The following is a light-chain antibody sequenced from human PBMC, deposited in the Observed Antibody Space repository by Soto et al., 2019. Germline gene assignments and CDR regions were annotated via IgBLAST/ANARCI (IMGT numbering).Light chain of an antibody. J-gene: IGLJ1*01. CDR1: SSDVGAYNY. Sequence: QSVLTQPASVSGSPGQSITISCTGTSSDVGAYNYVSWYQQHPGKAPRLILYYVNNRPSVISNRFSGSKSGNTASLTISGLQAEDEADYYCCSYTSSSPYVFGTGNKLTVL. CDR3: CSYTSSSPYV. V-gene: IGLV2-14*01. CDR2: YVN.